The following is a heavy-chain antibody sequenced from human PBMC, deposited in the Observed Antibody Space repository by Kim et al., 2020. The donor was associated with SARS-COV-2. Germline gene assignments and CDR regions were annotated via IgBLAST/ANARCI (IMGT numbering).Heavy chain of an antibody. D-gene: IGHD3-10*01. V-gene: IGHV4-4*07. CDR2: SVTI. CDR3: ARSYKLDI. Sequence: SVTIDYHPSLRSRVTMSLDTSRNQFSLRLSSVTAADTALYYCARSYKLDIWGQGTMVSVSS. J-gene: IGHJ3*02.